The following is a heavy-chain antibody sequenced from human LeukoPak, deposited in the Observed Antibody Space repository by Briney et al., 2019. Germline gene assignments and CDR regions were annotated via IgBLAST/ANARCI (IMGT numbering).Heavy chain of an antibody. CDR3: AREAGEFHY. J-gene: IGHJ4*02. Sequence: SVKVSCKASGGTFSSYTLSWVRQAPGQGLEWMGRIIPILGIANYAQKFQGRVTITADKSTSTGYMELSSLRSEDRAVYYCAREAGEFHYWGQGTLVTVSS. V-gene: IGHV1-69*04. CDR1: GGTFSSYT. CDR2: IIPILGIA. D-gene: IGHD3-16*01.